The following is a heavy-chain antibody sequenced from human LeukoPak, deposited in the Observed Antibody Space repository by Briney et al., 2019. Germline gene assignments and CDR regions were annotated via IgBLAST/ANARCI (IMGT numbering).Heavy chain of an antibody. J-gene: IGHJ4*02. Sequence: WASVKVSCKASGYTSTSYDINGVRQATGQGLEGVGCMNPKRCNTGYAEKFQERVTMTRNTSIRTAYMQLSSLRSEDTAAYYCARVPRGYWAQGTLVPVSS. CDR1: GYTSTSYD. CDR3: ARVPRGY. V-gene: IGHV1-8*01. CDR2: MNPKRCNT.